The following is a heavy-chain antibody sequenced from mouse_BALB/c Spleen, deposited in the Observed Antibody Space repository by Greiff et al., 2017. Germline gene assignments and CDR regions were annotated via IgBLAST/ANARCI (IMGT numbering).Heavy chain of an antibody. CDR1: GYTFTDDN. CDR3: AREGPSAMSAMDY. V-gene: IGHV1S29*02. CDR2: IYPYNGGT. D-gene: IGHD2-1*01. Sequence: DVQLQQSGPELVKPGASVKISCTASGYTFTDDNMHWVKQSHGKSLEWIGYIYPYNGGTGYNQKFKSKATVTVDTSSSTAYMELRSLTSEDSAVYCCAREGPSAMSAMDYWGQGTSVTVSS. J-gene: IGHJ4*01.